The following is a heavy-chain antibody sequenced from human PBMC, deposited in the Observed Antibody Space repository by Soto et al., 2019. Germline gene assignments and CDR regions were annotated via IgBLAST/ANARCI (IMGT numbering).Heavy chain of an antibody. J-gene: IGHJ6*03. V-gene: IGHV3-30*18. D-gene: IGHD3-10*01. CDR2: ISYDGSNK. CDR1: GFTFSSYG. Sequence: PGGSLRLSCAASGFTFSSYGMHWVRQAPGKGLEWVAVISYDGSNKYYADSVKGRFTISRDNSKNTLYLQMNSLRAEDTAVYYCAKVKWGVKGYYYYMDVWGKGTTVTVSS. CDR3: AKVKWGVKGYYYYMDV.